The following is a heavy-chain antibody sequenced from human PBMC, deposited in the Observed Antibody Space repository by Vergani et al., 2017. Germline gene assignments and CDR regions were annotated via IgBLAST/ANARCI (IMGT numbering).Heavy chain of an antibody. J-gene: IGHJ6*02. CDR1: GFTFNNYA. Sequence: EVQLLESGGDLVQPGGSLRLSCAASGFTFNNYAMNWVRQAPGKGLEWVSGISGSGGSTYYAGSVKGRFTMTIDSSKNTLSLQLNSLSAGDTAVYYCANANPQNSGCDYLYYDPALDVWCQGTTVTVSS. CDR3: ANANPQNSGCDYLYYDPALDV. V-gene: IGHV3-23*01. CDR2: ISGSGGST. D-gene: IGHD5-12*01.